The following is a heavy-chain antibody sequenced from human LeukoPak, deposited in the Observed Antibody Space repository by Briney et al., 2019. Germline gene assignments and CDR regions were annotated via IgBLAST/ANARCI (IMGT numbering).Heavy chain of an antibody. D-gene: IGHD6-19*01. V-gene: IGHV4-31*03. J-gene: IGHJ4*02. Sequence: SETPSLTCTVSGGSISSGGYYWSWIRQHPGKGLEWIGYIYYSGSTYYNPSLKSRVTISVDTSKNQFSLKLSSVTAADTAVYYCARASRIAVAGEFDYWGQGTLVTVSS. CDR1: GGSISSGGYY. CDR3: ARASRIAVAGEFDY. CDR2: IYYSGST.